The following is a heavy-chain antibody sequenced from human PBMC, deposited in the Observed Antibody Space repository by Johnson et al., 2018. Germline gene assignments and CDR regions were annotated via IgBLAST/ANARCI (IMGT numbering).Heavy chain of an antibody. V-gene: IGHV1-8*01. J-gene: IGHJ6*03. D-gene: IGHD1-1*01. CDR3: ASLRAVHGGYYYYYMDV. CDR2: MNPNSGNT. Sequence: QVQLVQSGAEVKKPGASVKVSCKASGYTFTSYDINWVRQATGQGLEWMGWMNPNSGNTGYAQKFQGRVTMTRNTSISTAYMELSSLRSEDTAVYYCASLRAVHGGYYYYYMDVWGKGTTVTVSS. CDR1: GYTFTSYD.